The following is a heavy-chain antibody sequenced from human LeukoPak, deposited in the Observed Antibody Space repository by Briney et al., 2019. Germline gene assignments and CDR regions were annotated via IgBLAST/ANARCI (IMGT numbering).Heavy chain of an antibody. V-gene: IGHV3-23*01. CDR1: GFTFSSYA. CDR3: ARGFPRITMVRGVITPLDY. Sequence: GGSLRLSCAASGFTFSSYAMSWVRQAPGKGLEWVSAISGSGGSTYYADSVKGRFTISRHNSKNTLYLQMNSLRAEDTAVYYCARGFPRITMVRGVITPLDYWGQGTLVTVSS. J-gene: IGHJ4*02. CDR2: ISGSGGST. D-gene: IGHD3-10*01.